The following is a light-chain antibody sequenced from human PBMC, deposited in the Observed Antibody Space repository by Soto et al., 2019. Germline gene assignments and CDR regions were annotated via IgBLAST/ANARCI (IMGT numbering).Light chain of an antibody. CDR2: KAS. J-gene: IGKJ1*01. V-gene: IGKV1-5*03. CDR3: QQYNSYPRT. CDR1: QSISIW. Sequence: DIPIAPAPSPPSASVGDKVTITFRASQSISIWLAWYQQKPGKAPNLLIYKASSLESGVPSRFSGSGSGTEFTLTISSLQPDDFATYYCQQYNSYPRTFGQGTKV.